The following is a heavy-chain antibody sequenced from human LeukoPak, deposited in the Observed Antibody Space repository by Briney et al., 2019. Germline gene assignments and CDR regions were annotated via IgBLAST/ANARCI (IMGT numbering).Heavy chain of an antibody. CDR1: GFTFSNYG. CDR3: AEELGWLVGPFDI. CDR2: IRYDGSNK. J-gene: IGHJ3*02. D-gene: IGHD6-19*01. V-gene: IGHV3-30*02. Sequence: PGGSLRLSCAASGFTFSNYGIHWVRQAPGKGLDWVAFIRYDGSNKYYADSVKGRFTISRDNPKNTLYLQMNSLRPEDTAVYYCAEELGWLVGPFDIWGQGIMVTVSS.